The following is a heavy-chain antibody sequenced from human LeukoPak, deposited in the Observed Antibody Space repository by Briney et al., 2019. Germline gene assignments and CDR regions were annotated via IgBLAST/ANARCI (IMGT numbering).Heavy chain of an antibody. CDR1: GYTFTSYG. J-gene: IGHJ4*02. D-gene: IGHD2-2*01. CDR3: ARGYCSSTTCYADY. CDR2: ISAYNGNT. Sequence: ASVKVSCKASGYTFTSYGISWVRQAPGQGLEGMGWISAYNGNTNYAQKLQGRVTMTTDTSTSTAYMELRSLRSDDAAVYYCARGYCSSTTCYADYWGQGTLVTVSS. V-gene: IGHV1-18*01.